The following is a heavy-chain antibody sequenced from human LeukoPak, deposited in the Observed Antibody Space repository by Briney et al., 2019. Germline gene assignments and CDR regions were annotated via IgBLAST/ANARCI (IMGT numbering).Heavy chain of an antibody. CDR1: GFTFSSYG. V-gene: IGHV3-33*01. Sequence: GRSLRLSCAASGFTFSSYGMHWVRQAPGKGLEWVADIWYDGSNKYYADSVKGRFTISRDNSKNTLYLQMNSLRAEDTAVYYCARERAENSYSSSWDAFDYWGQGTLVTVSS. CDR2: IWYDGSNK. J-gene: IGHJ4*02. D-gene: IGHD6-13*01. CDR3: ARERAENSYSSSWDAFDY.